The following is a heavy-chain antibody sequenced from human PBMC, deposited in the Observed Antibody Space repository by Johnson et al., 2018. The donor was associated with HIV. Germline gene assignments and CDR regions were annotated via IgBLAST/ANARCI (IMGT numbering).Heavy chain of an antibody. J-gene: IGHJ3*02. Sequence: EVQLVESGGRVVRPGGSLRLSCAASGFTVSSNYMSWVRQAPGKGLEWVSVIYSGGSTYYADSVKGRFTISRDNSKNTLHLQMNSLRAEDTALYYCARRLAQGSPIEYYVGAFDIWGQGTMVTVSS. D-gene: IGHD3-10*02. CDR3: ARRLAQGSPIEYYVGAFDI. CDR1: GFTVSSNY. CDR2: IYSGGST. V-gene: IGHV3-66*04.